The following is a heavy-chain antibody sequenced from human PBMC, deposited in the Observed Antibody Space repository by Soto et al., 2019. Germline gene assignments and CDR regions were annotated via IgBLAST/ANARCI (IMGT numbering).Heavy chain of an antibody. D-gene: IGHD6-13*01. CDR2: ISYDGSNK. V-gene: IGHV3-30-3*01. CDR1: GFTFSRYA. J-gene: IGHJ4*02. Sequence: QVQLVESGGGVVQPGRSLRLSCAASGFTFSRYAMHWVRQAPGKGLEWVAVISYDGSNKYYADSVKGRFTISRDNFENPLYLQMNNLRAEDTAVYYCARAESSSWHNFDYWGQGTLVTVSS. CDR3: ARAESSSWHNFDY.